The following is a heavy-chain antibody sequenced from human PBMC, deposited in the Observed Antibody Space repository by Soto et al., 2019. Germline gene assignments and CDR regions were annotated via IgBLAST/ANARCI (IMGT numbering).Heavy chain of an antibody. V-gene: IGHV3-48*01. CDR3: AREADYVNWFDP. Sequence: EVQLVESGGGLVQPGGTLRLSCAASGFTFSSYSMNWVRQAPGKGLEWVSYISSSSSTIYYADSVKGRFTISRDNAKNALYPQMNGLRAEDTALYYCAREADYVNWFDPWGQGTLVTVSS. J-gene: IGHJ5*02. CDR1: GFTFSSYS. CDR2: ISSSSSTI. D-gene: IGHD4-17*01.